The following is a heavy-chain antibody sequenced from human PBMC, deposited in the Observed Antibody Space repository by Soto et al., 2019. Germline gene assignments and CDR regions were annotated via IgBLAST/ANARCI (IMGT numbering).Heavy chain of an antibody. CDR1: GYTFTSYA. V-gene: IGHV1-3*01. CDR3: ARDLSRTGYNWFDP. Sequence: ASVKVSCKASGYTFTSYAMHWVRQAPGQRLEWMGWINAGNGNTKYSQKFQGRVTITRDTSASTAYMELSSLRSEDTAVYYCARDLSRTGYNWFDPWGQGTLVTVSS. CDR2: INAGNGNT. D-gene: IGHD6-13*01. J-gene: IGHJ5*02.